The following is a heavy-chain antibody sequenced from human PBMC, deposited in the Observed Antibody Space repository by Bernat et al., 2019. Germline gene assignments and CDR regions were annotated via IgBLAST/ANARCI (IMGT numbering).Heavy chain of an antibody. V-gene: IGHV1-2*06. Sequence: QVQLVQSGAEVKKPGASVKVSCKASGYTFTGYYMHWVRQAPGQGLEWMGRIYPNSGGTNYAQKVQGRVTMTRDTSISTAYMEMSRLRSDDTAVYYCARDFRPVEYSGYGYWFDPWGQGTLVTVSS. J-gene: IGHJ5*02. D-gene: IGHD5-12*01. CDR2: IYPNSGGT. CDR3: ARDFRPVEYSGYGYWFDP. CDR1: GYTFTGYY.